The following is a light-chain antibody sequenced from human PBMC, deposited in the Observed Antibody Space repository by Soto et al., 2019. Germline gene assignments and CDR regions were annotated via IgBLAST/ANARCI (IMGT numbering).Light chain of an antibody. CDR1: QSVSTY. Sequence: EIVLTQFPATLSLSPGERATLSCRASQSVSTYLAWYQQKPGQAPRLLIYDASNRATGIPARFSGSGSGTDFTLTISSLEPEDFAVYYCQQRSNWPPTWTFGQGTKVEI. CDR3: QQRSNWPPTWT. J-gene: IGKJ1*01. CDR2: DAS. V-gene: IGKV3-11*01.